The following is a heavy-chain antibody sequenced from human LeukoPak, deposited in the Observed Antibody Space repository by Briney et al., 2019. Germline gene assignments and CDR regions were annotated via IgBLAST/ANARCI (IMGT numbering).Heavy chain of an antibody. V-gene: IGHV3-11*01. Sequence: GGPLRLSCAASGFTFSDYYMSWIRQAPGKGLEWVSYISSSGSTVYYADSVKGRFTISRDNAKNSLYLQLNSLRAEDTAVYYCAREQAAGAACDYWGQGTLVTVSS. CDR2: ISSSGSTV. J-gene: IGHJ4*02. CDR1: GFTFSDYY. D-gene: IGHD6-13*01. CDR3: AREQAAGAACDY.